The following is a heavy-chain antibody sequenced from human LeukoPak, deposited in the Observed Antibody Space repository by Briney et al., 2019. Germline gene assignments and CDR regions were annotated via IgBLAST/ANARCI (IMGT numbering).Heavy chain of an antibody. Sequence: SQTLSLICAISGDSVSGSPAVWNWIRQSPLRGLQWLGRAYYRSMWYIDYAVSVKGRITITPDTSKNQFSLQLNSVTPEDTAVYYCARGAVRGGTNFDYWGQGTLVTVSS. J-gene: IGHJ4*02. CDR1: GDSVSGSPAV. V-gene: IGHV6-1*01. CDR3: ARGAVRGGTNFDY. D-gene: IGHD3-10*01. CDR2: AYYRSMWYI.